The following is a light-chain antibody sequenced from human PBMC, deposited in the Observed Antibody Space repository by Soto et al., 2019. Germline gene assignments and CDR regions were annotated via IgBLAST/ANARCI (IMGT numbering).Light chain of an antibody. CDR1: QSVSSY. V-gene: IGKV3-11*01. CDR2: DAS. CDR3: QQYGFSPIS. J-gene: IGKJ5*01. Sequence: EIVLTQSPATLSLSPGERATLSCRASQSVSSYLAWYQQKPGQAPRLLIYDASTRATGVPDRFSGSGSGPEYTLTITRLEPEDFAVYSCQQYGFSPISFGQGTRLELK.